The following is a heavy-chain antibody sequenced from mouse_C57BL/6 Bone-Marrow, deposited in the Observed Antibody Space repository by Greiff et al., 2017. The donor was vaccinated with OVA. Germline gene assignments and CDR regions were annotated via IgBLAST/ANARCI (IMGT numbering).Heavy chain of an antibody. CDR2: IDPENGDT. Sequence: VQLKQSGAELVRPGASVKLSCTASGFNIKDDYMHWVKQRPEQGLEWIGWIDPENGDTEYASKFQGKATITADTSSNTAYLQLSSLTSEDTAVYYCTIYYYGSTLDYWGQGTTLTVSS. CDR1: GFNIKDDY. J-gene: IGHJ2*01. V-gene: IGHV14-4*01. CDR3: TIYYYGSTLDY. D-gene: IGHD1-1*01.